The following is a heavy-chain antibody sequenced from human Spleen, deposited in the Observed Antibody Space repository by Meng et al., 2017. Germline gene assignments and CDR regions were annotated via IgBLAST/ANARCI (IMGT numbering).Heavy chain of an antibody. CDR3: ARGRAERLEGRYYYYYYGMDV. D-gene: IGHD6-25*01. J-gene: IGHJ6*02. Sequence: SVKVSCKASGGTFSSYAISWVRQAPGQGLEWMGGIIPIFGTANYAQKFQGRVTITADKSTSTVYMELSSLRSDDTAVYYCARGRAERLEGRYYYYYYGMDVWGQGTTVTVSS. CDR2: IIPIFGTA. V-gene: IGHV1-69*06. CDR1: GGTFSSYA.